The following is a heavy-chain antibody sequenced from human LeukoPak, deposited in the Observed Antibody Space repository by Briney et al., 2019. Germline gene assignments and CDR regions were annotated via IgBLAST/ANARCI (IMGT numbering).Heavy chain of an antibody. V-gene: IGHV4-34*01. J-gene: IGHJ6*03. CDR1: GGSFSDYY. CDR3: ARGRFSFGAPNYYYYMDV. Sequence: PSETLSLTCAVYGGSFSDYYWSWIRQPPGKGLEWIGEINHSGSTNYNPSLKSRVTISVDTSKNQFSLKLSSVTAADTAVYYCARGRFSFGAPNYYYYMDVWGKGTTVTISS. D-gene: IGHD3-10*01. CDR2: INHSGST.